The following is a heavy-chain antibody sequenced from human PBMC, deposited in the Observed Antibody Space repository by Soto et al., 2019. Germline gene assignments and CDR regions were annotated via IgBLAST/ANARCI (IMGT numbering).Heavy chain of an antibody. D-gene: IGHD6-6*01. V-gene: IGHV6-1*01. CDR2: TYYRSKWYN. Sequence: KQSPTLSLTCAISGDSVSSNSAAWNWIRQSPSRGLEWLGRTYYRSKWYNDYAVSVKSRITINPDTSKNQFSLQLNSVTPEDTAVYYCARDLQQLVPYYYYYMDVWGKGTTVTVSS. CDR1: GDSVSSNSAA. J-gene: IGHJ6*03. CDR3: ARDLQQLVPYYYYYMDV.